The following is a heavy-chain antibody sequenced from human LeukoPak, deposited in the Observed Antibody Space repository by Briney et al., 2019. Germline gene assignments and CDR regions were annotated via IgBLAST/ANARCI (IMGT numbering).Heavy chain of an antibody. D-gene: IGHD3-22*01. Sequence: GSLRLSCAASGFSFSSYGMTWVRPAPGKGLEWVSSISGGGGSTNSADSVRGRFTISRDNSKNTLYLQMNRLRAEDTAVYYCAKSSYYDSSGYYREYYFDHWGQGTLVTVSS. CDR2: ISGGGGST. CDR3: AKSSYYDSSGYYREYYFDH. J-gene: IGHJ4*02. CDR1: GFSFSSYG. V-gene: IGHV3-23*01.